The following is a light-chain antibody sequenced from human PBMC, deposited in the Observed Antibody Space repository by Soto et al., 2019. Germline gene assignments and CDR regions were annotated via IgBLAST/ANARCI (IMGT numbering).Light chain of an antibody. J-gene: IGKJ4*01. CDR3: QKYGSSTRLT. V-gene: IGKV3-20*01. CDR2: GAS. Sequence: EIVLTQSPGTLSLSPGERATLSCRASQSVGSSYLAWYQQKPGQAPRLLIYGASSRATGIPDRFSGSGSGTDFNLNISRLEPEDFAVYYCQKYGSSTRLTFGGGTKVDI. CDR1: QSVGSSY.